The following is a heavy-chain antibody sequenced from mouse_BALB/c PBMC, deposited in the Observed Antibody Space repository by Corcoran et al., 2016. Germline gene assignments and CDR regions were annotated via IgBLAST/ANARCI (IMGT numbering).Heavy chain of an antibody. CDR1: GYTFTNYG. CDR3: ARRGPDYRCFDY. Sequence: QIQLVQSGPELKKPGETVKISCKASGYTFTNYGMNWVKQAPGKGLKWMGWINTYTGEPTYADDFKGRFAFSLETSASTAYLQINNLKNEDTATYFCARRGPDYRCFDYWGQGTTLTVSS. V-gene: IGHV9-3-1*01. CDR2: INTYTGEP. J-gene: IGHJ2*01. D-gene: IGHD2-14*01.